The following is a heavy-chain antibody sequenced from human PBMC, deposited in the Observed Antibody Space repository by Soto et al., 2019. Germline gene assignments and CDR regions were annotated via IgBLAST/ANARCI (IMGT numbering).Heavy chain of an antibody. CDR3: TSTQDYYYGMDV. CDR2: IRSKANSYAT. V-gene: IGHV3-73*01. CDR1: GFTFSGSA. J-gene: IGHJ6*02. Sequence: SLRLSFTASGFTFSGSAMHWVRQASGKGLEWVGRIRSKANSYATAYAASVKGRFTISRDDSKNTAYLQMNSLKTEDTAVYYCTSTQDYYYGMDVWGQGTTVTVSS.